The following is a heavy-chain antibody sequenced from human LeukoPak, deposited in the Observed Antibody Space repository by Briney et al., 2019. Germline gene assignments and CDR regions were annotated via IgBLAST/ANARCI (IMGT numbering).Heavy chain of an antibody. D-gene: IGHD3-9*01. CDR1: GYSFNKYA. CDR3: ARDARSYEILTGLGTFDY. J-gene: IGHJ4*02. CDR2: INTKTEKT. V-gene: IGHV7-4-1*01. Sequence: ASVKVSCKASGYSFNKYAMNWVRQVPGKGLEWMGWINTKTEKTTYAQAFTGRFVFSLDTSVSTAYLQIDSLQADDTAVYYCARDARSYEILTGLGTFDYWGPGTLVTVSS.